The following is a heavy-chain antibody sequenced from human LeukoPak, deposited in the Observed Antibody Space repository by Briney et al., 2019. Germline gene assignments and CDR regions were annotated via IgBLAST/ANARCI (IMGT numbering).Heavy chain of an antibody. J-gene: IGHJ6*02. V-gene: IGHV3-9*01. CDR3: VKDRDFWCGLDV. Sequence: PGGSLRLSGVASGFFFDDYGMHWVLQVPGKGLEWVSGISWQSRTRKYADSVRGRFTISRDNAKNSLYLQMNSLKLEDTALYYCVKDRDFWCGLDVWGQGTMVTVS. CDR1: GFFFDDYG. D-gene: IGHD3-3*01. CDR2: ISWQSRTR.